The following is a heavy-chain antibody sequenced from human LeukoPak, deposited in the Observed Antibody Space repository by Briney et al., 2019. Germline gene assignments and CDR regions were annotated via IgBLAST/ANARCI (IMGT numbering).Heavy chain of an antibody. D-gene: IGHD2-8*01. CDR3: ARRRFVRGPDVVNPFDY. CDR2: IYQSGRT. CDR1: GYSIRSGYD. J-gene: IGHJ4*02. Sequence: PSETLSLTCTVSGYSIRSGYDWGWIRQAPGKGLEWMGSIYQSGRTYDNPSLKSRVTLSIDTSKNQVFLKLRSVTAADTAVYYCARRRFVRGPDVVNPFDYWGQGTLVTVSS. V-gene: IGHV4-38-2*02.